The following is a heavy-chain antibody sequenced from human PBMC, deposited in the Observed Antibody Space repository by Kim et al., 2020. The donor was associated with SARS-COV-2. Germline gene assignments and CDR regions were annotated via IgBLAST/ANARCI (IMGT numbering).Heavy chain of an antibody. Sequence: GGSLRLSCAASGFTFSSYSMNWVRQAPGKGLEWVSFISSSSYIYYADSVKGRFTISRDNAKNSLYLQMNSLRAEDTAVYYCARDFRDYFDYWGQGTLVTVSS. V-gene: IGHV3-21*01. CDR1: GFTFSSYS. CDR2: ISSSSYI. J-gene: IGHJ4*02. CDR3: ARDFRDYFDY.